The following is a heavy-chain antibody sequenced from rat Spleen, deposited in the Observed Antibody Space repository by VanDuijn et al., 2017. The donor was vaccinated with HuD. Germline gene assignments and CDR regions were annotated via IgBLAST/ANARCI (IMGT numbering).Heavy chain of an antibody. Sequence: QVQLKESGPGLVQPSQTLSLTCAVSGFSLVDYSIHRVRQPPGKGREWMGRVRYDGDSNYNSALKSRLSISRDTSKSQVFLTMNSLQSEDTAIYYCTTEGLWGQGVMVTVSS. D-gene: IGHD1-11*01. J-gene: IGHJ2*01. CDR3: TTEGL. CDR1: GFSLVDYS. V-gene: IGHV2S30*01. CDR2: VRYDGDS.